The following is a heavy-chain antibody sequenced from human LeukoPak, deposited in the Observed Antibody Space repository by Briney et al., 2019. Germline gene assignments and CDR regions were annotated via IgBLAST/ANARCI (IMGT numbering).Heavy chain of an antibody. Sequence: GGSLRLSCAASGFTFSTYTMNWVRQAPGKGLEWVSYISSSSSVIYYADSVKGRFTISRDNAKNSLYLQMNTLRDEDTAVYYCASGGGDNLSNFDYWGQGTLVTVSS. CDR1: GFTFSTYT. J-gene: IGHJ4*02. CDR3: ASGGGDNLSNFDY. D-gene: IGHD1-1*01. V-gene: IGHV3-48*02. CDR2: ISSSSSVI.